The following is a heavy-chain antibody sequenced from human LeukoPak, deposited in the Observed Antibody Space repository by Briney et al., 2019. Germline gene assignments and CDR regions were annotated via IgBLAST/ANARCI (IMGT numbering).Heavy chain of an antibody. Sequence: SETLSLTCAVYGGSFSGYYWSWIRQPPGKGLEWIGEINHSGSTNYNPSLKSRVTISVDTSKNQFSVKLSSVTAADTAVYYCARGPYLLYSSSWEFDYWGQGTLVTVSS. CDR2: INHSGST. CDR3: ARGPYLLYSSSWEFDY. D-gene: IGHD6-13*01. CDR1: GGSFSGYY. V-gene: IGHV4-34*01. J-gene: IGHJ4*02.